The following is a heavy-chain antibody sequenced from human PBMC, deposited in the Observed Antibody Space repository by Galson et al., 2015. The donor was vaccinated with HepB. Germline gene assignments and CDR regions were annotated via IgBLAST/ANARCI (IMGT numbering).Heavy chain of an antibody. D-gene: IGHD1-26*01. Sequence: QVQLQESGPGLVKPSETLSLTCTVSGGSISSYYWSWIRQPPGKGLEWIGYIYYSGSTIYNPSLKSRVTISVDTSKNQFSLKLSSVTAADTAVYYCARCTLLRFHYYYYMDGWSKGTTVTVSS. CDR2: IYYSGST. J-gene: IGHJ6*03. CDR3: ARCTLLRFHYYYYMDG. V-gene: IGHV4-59*01. CDR1: GGSISSYY.